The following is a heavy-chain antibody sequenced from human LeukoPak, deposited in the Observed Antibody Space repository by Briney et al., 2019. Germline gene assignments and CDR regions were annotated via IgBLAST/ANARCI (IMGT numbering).Heavy chain of an antibody. D-gene: IGHD4/OR15-4a*01. Sequence: AGGSLRLSCAASGLTVSSNSMSCVRQAPGKGLEWVSFIYSGGSTYYADSVKGRFTISRDNSKNTLYLQMNSLRADDTAVYYCARRAGAYSHPYDYWGQGTLVTVSS. V-gene: IGHV3-53*01. CDR3: ARRAGAYSHPYDY. CDR1: GLTVSSNS. CDR2: IYSGGST. J-gene: IGHJ4*02.